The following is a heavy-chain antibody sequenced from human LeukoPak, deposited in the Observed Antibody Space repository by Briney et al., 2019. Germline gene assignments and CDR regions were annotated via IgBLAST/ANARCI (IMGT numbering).Heavy chain of an antibody. V-gene: IGHV3-23*01. CDR1: GFTFSTHA. J-gene: IGHJ4*02. Sequence: PGGSLRLSCAASGFTFSTHAMSWVRQAPGKGLEWVSAISGSAGSTYYADSVKGRFTISRDNSKNTVYLQMNSLRVEDTAIYYCARGQEFDDGVFDSWGQGTLVTVSS. CDR3: ARGQEFDDGVFDS. D-gene: IGHD1-1*01. CDR2: ISGSAGST.